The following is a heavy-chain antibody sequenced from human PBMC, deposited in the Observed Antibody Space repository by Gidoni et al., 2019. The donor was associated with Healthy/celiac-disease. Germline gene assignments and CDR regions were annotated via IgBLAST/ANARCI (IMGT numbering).Heavy chain of an antibody. Sequence: QVQLKESCSGLVNPSQTLSRTWTVTGASMGSGGYYWSWLRQHPGKGLEWIGYIYYSGSTYYNPSLKSLVTISVDTSKNQFSLKLSSVAAADAAEYYCARGQYDYSNYWFDTWGQGTLVTVSS. CDR3: ARGQYDYSNYWFDT. V-gene: IGHV4-31*01. CDR2: IYYSGST. D-gene: IGHD4-4*01. J-gene: IGHJ5*02. CDR1: GASMGSGGYY.